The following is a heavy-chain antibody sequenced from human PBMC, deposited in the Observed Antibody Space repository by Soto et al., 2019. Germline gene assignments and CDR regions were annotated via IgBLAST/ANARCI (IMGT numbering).Heavy chain of an antibody. V-gene: IGHV5-51*01. Sequence: RGESLKISCKGSGYSFISYWIGWVRQMPGKGLEWMGIIYPDDSDTRYSPSFQGQVTISAVKSISTAYLHWNSLKASDTAMYYCARQLVASGSYYNGNAFDSWGQGTVVTVSS. D-gene: IGHD3-10*01. CDR2: IYPDDSDT. CDR3: ARQLVASGSYYNGNAFDS. CDR1: GYSFISYW. J-gene: IGHJ3*02.